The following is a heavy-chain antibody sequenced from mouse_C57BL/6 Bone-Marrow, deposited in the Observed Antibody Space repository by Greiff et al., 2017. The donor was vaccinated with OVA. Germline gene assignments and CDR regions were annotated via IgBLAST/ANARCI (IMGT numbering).Heavy chain of an antibody. D-gene: IGHD1-1*01. CDR1: GFSLSTFGMG. CDR2: IWWDDDK. Sequence: LQQSGPGILQPSQTLSLTCSFSGFSLSTFGMGVGWIRQPSGKGLEWLAHIWWDDDKYYNPALKSRLTISKDTSKNQVFLKIANVDTADTATYYCARMKGYYGSRFAYWGQGTLVTVSA. J-gene: IGHJ3*01. CDR3: ARMKGYYGSRFAY. V-gene: IGHV8-8*01.